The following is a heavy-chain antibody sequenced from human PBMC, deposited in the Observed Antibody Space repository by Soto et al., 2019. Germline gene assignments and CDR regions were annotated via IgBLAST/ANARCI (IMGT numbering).Heavy chain of an antibody. Sequence: KPSETLSLTCTVSGGSVSSGSYYWSWIRQPPGKGLEWIGYIYYSGSTNYNPSLKSRVTISVDTSKNQFSLKLSSVTAADTAVYYCARSHRNPSDSSGYLSYWGQGTLVTVSS. V-gene: IGHV4-61*01. CDR3: ARSHRNPSDSSGYLSY. CDR2: IYYSGST. CDR1: GGSVSSGSYY. J-gene: IGHJ4*02. D-gene: IGHD3-22*01.